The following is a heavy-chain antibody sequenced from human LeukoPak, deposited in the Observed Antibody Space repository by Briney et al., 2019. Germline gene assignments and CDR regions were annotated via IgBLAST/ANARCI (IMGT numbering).Heavy chain of an antibody. J-gene: IGHJ4*02. CDR2: IIPIFGTA. D-gene: IGHD3-9*01. V-gene: IGHV1-69*01. CDR1: GGTFSSYA. CDR3: ARGRVGLRYFDRACFDY. Sequence: SVKVSCKASGGTFSSYAISWVRQAPGQGLEWMGGIIPIFGTANYAQKFQGRVTITADESTSTAYMELSSLRSEDTAVYYCARGRVGLRYFDRACFDYWGQGTLVTVSS.